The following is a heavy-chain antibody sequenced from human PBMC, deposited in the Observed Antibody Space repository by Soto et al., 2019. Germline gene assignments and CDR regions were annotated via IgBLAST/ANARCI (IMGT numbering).Heavy chain of an antibody. J-gene: IGHJ6*02. CDR1: GFPFSSYA. Sequence: GGSLRLSCAGSGFPFSSYAMSWVRQAPEKGLEWVSALSDSGVSPYYADSVKGRFTISRDNSKNTLYLQMDSLRVEGTALYYCAKMTSDSYGRNYGMDVWGQGTTVTVSS. CDR3: AKMTSDSYGRNYGMDV. D-gene: IGHD5-18*01. CDR2: LSDSGVSP. V-gene: IGHV3-23*01.